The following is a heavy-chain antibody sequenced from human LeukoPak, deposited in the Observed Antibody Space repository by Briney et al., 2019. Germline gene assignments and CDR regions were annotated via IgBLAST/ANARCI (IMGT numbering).Heavy chain of an antibody. CDR1: GGSFSGYY. Sequence: SETLSLTCAVYGGSFSGYYWSWIRQPPGKGLEWIGEINHSGSTNYNPSLKSRVTISVDTSKNHFSLKLSSVTAADTAVYYCARGVFIQDYWGQGTLVTVSS. CDR3: ARGVFIQDY. J-gene: IGHJ4*02. CDR2: INHSGST. D-gene: IGHD2-21*01. V-gene: IGHV4-34*01.